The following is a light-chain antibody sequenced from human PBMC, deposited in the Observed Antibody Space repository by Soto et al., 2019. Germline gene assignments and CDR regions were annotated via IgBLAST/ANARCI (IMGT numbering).Light chain of an antibody. Sequence: DIVMTQSPDSLAVSLGERATINCKSSQSVLYSSNNKNYLAWYQLKQGQPPKLLIYWASTRESGVPERFSGSESGTDFTLTISSLQAEDVASYYWQQYYTPPLTFGGGTRVEIK. J-gene: IGKJ4*01. V-gene: IGKV4-1*01. CDR3: QQYYTPPLT. CDR1: QSVLYSSNNKNY. CDR2: WAS.